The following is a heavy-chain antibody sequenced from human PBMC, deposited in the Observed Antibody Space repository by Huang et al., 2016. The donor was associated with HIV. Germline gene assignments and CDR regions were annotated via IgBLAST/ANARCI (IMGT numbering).Heavy chain of an antibody. J-gene: IGHJ6*02. CDR2: IYYSGST. CDR3: ARDTSEYYYGRDV. Sequence: QVQLQESGPGLVKPSETLSLTCTVAGGSISRYYWSWIRQPPGKGLEWIRYIYYSGSTNYTPSLKSRVTISVDTSKKQCSLKLTSVTAADTAVYYCARDTSEYYYGRDVWGQGTTVTVSS. V-gene: IGHV4-59*01. CDR1: GGSISRYY.